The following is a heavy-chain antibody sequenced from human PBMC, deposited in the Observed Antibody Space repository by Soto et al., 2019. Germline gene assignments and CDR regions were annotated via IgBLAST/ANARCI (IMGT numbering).Heavy chain of an antibody. J-gene: IGHJ4*02. V-gene: IGHV3-30-3*01. CDR2: ISKDGDKK. CDR3: AREWSVASPGY. D-gene: IGHD5-12*01. CDR1: GFTFSNYS. Sequence: PGVSLRLSWAASGFTFSNYSIHWVRQAPGKGLEWVAVISKDGDKKYYADSVKGRFTISRDSSKNTLYLQMNGLRPEDTAVYYCAREWSVASPGYWGQGTQVTVSS.